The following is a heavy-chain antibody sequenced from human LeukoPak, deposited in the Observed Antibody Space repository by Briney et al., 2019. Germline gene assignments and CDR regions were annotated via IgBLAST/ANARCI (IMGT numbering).Heavy chain of an antibody. V-gene: IGHV1-46*01. CDR2: INPSGGST. J-gene: IGHJ4*02. D-gene: IGHD3-22*01. CDR3: ARDPHYYDSSGYHRAFAN. CDR1: GYTFTSYY. Sequence: VASVKVSCKASGYTFTSYYMHWVRQAPGQGLEWMGIINPSGGSTSYAQKFQGRVTMTRDTSTSTVYMELSSLRSEDTAVYYCARDPHYYDSSGYHRAFANWGQGTLVTVSS.